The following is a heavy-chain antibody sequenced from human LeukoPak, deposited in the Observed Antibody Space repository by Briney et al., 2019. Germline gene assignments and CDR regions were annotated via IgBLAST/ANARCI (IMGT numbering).Heavy chain of an antibody. CDR3: AKDYSGYEFGYFYGMDV. V-gene: IGHV3-23*01. CDR1: EFTFSDYA. D-gene: IGHD5-12*01. J-gene: IGHJ6*02. Sequence: GGSLRLSCAASEFTFSDYAMNWVRQAPGKGLEWVSGISAGGRSTYYTDSVKGRFTISRDNSKNTLSLQMNSLRTEDTAVYYCAKDYSGYEFGYFYGMDVWGQGTTVTVSS. CDR2: ISAGGRST.